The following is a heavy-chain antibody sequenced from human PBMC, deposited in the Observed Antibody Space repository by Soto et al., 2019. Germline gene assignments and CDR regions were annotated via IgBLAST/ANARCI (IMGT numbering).Heavy chain of an antibody. V-gene: IGHV2-5*02. CDR1: GFSLSTTGVG. J-gene: IGHJ3*01. D-gene: IGHD3-10*01. Sequence: QITVKESGPTLVKPTQTLTLTCSVSGFSLSTTGVGVGWIRQPPGKTLEWLAVVYWDDDYCYSPSLKSRLAITKDTSENPGVLVMTKLEPVGTATFFCATLGPGTGMVRGDVFDVWGQGTMVTVSS. CDR2: VYWDDDY. CDR3: ATLGPGTGMVRGDVFDV.